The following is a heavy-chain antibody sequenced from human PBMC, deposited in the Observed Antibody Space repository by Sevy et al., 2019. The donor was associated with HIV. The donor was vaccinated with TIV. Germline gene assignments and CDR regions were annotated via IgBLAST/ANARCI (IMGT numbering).Heavy chain of an antibody. CDR1: GFTFSNYG. V-gene: IGHV3-30*18. CDR3: AKDQGRLLELDY. CDR2: LSYDGSIK. D-gene: IGHD1-7*01. J-gene: IGHJ4*02. Sequence: GGSLRLSCAASGFTFSNYGMHWVRQAPGKGLEWVAVLSYDGSIKYYADTVRGRLTMSRDNSKNTLYLQMNILRPEDTTMYFCAKDQGRLLELDYWGQGTLVTVSS.